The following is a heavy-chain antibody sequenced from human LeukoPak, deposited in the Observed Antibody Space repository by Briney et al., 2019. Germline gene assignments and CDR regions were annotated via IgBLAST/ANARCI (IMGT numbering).Heavy chain of an antibody. D-gene: IGHD4-23*01. J-gene: IGHJ6*02. CDR2: IYYSGST. CDR3: ARGYGGNWGPDYGMDV. CDR1: GGSVSSGSYY. V-gene: IGHV4-61*01. Sequence: SETLSLTCTVSGGSVSSGSYYWSWIRQPPGKGLEWIGYIYYSGSTDYNPSLKSRVTISVDTSKNQFSLKLSSVTAADTAVYYCARGYGGNWGPDYGMDVWGQGTTVTVSS.